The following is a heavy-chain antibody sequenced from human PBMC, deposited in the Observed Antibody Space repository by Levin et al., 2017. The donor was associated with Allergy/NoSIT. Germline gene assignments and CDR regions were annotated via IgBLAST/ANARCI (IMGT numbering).Heavy chain of an antibody. CDR3: VLHDSDDHLIPFDI. Sequence: AGESLKISCSASGFTFSSYPMHWVRQAPGKGLDYVSLINTNGDTTYYADSVKGRFTVSRDNSKNTLYLQMSGLRPEDTAVYYCVLHDSDDHLIPFDIWGQGTLVTVSS. CDR2: INTNGDTT. J-gene: IGHJ3*02. CDR1: GFTFSSYP. D-gene: IGHD4-17*01. V-gene: IGHV3-64D*06.